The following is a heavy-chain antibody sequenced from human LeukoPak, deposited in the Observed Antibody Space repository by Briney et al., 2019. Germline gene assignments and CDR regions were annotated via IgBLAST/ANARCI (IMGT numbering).Heavy chain of an antibody. V-gene: IGHV5-51*01. J-gene: IGHJ6*03. CDR1: GYSFTSYW. D-gene: IGHD1-26*01. Sequence: GESLKISCKGSGYSFTSYWIGWVRQMPGKGLEWMGIIYPGDSDTRYSPSFQGHVTISADKSISTAYLQWSSLKASDTAMYYCARRGGSYYFDYYYYMDVWGKGTTVTVSS. CDR2: IYPGDSDT. CDR3: ARRGGSYYFDYYYYMDV.